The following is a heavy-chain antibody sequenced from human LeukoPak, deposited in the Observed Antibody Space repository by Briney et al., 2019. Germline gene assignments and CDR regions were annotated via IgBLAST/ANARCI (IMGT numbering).Heavy chain of an antibody. V-gene: IGHV4-30-4*08. J-gene: IGHJ4*02. CDR1: GGSISSGDYY. Sequence: PSETLSLTCTVSGGSISSGDYYWSWIRQPPGKGLEWIGYIYYSGSTYYNPSLKSRVTISVDTSKNQFSLKLSSVTAADTAVYYCARVTIFGVPFDSWGQGTLVTVSS. CDR2: IYYSGST. D-gene: IGHD3-3*01. CDR3: ARVTIFGVPFDS.